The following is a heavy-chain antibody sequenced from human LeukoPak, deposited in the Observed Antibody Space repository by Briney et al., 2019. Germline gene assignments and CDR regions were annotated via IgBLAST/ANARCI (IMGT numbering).Heavy chain of an antibody. CDR1: GGSLSIYY. Sequence: SETLSLTCTVSGGSLSIYYWSWIRQPPGRGREWIGYIYYSGSTNYNPSLKSRVTISVDTSKNQFSLKLGSVTAADTAVYYCAREGGIIFDYWGQGTLVTVSS. J-gene: IGHJ4*02. D-gene: IGHD1-26*01. V-gene: IGHV4-59*01. CDR3: AREGGIIFDY. CDR2: IYYSGST.